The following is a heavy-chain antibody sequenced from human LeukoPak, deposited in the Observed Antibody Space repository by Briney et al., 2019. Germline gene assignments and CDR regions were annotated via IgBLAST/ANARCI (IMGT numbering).Heavy chain of an antibody. CDR3: ARGPVGGATYYDGDAFDI. CDR1: GGSISSYY. J-gene: IGHJ3*02. CDR2: VYYSGST. V-gene: IGHV4-59*01. Sequence: SETLSLTCTVSGGSISSYYWSWIRQPPGKGLEWIGYVYYSGSTNYNPSLKSRVTISVDTSKNQFSLKLSSVTAVDTAVYYCARGPVGGATYYDGDAFDIWGQGTMVTVSS. D-gene: IGHD1-26*01.